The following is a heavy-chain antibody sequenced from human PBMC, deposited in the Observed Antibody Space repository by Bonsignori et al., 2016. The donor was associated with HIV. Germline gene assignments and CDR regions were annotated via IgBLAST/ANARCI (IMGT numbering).Heavy chain of an antibody. V-gene: IGHV1-69*01. CDR2: IIPIFGTA. D-gene: IGHD4-23*01. Sequence: WVRQAPGQGLEWMGGIIPIFGTANYAQKFQGRVTITADESTNTAYMELSSLRSEDTAVYYCARAPTVVTPAAYQHWGQGTLVTVSS. CDR3: ARAPTVVTPAAYQH. J-gene: IGHJ1*01.